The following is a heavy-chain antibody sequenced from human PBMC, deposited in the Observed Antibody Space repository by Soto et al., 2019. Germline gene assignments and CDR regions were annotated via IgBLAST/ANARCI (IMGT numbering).Heavy chain of an antibody. CDR3: ARWVTMVRGVITYYYYGMDV. Sequence: LXPTCAVYWGSFSVYYWSWIRQPPENGVEWIGEINHSGSTSYTPALKSRVTISVDTSKNQFSLKLSSVTAADTAVYYCARWVTMVRGVITYYYYGMDVWGQWTTVTVSS. CDR1: WGSFSVYY. CDR2: INHSGST. V-gene: IGHV4-34*01. J-gene: IGHJ6*02. D-gene: IGHD3-10*01.